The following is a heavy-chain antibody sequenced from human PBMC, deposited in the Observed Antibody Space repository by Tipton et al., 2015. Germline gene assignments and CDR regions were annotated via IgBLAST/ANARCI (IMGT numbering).Heavy chain of an antibody. V-gene: IGHV4-4*02. D-gene: IGHD2-15*01. CDR3: ARGLNSVVAATLGY. J-gene: IGHJ4*02. CDR2: IHHGGGT. CDR1: GDSISSSNW. Sequence: TLSLTCSVSGDSISSSNWWSWVRQPPGKGLEWIGEIHHGGGTNYNPSLKSRVTISVDTSKNQFSLKLSSVTAADTAVYYCARGLNSVVAATLGYWGQGTLVTVSS.